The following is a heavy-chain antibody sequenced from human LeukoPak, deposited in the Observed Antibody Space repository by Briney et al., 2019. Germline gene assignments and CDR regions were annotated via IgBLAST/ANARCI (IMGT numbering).Heavy chain of an antibody. CDR3: ARGGVLVPAAMVFFYYYYYMDV. V-gene: IGHV1-46*01. D-gene: IGHD2-2*01. J-gene: IGHJ6*03. Sequence: GASVKVSCKASGYTFTTYYMHWVRQAPGQGLEWMGIINPNGGGTSYAQKFQGRVIMTRDTSTSTVYMELSSLRSEDTAVYYCARGGVLVPAAMVFFYYYYYMDVWGKGTTVTISS. CDR2: INPNGGGT. CDR1: GYTFTTYY.